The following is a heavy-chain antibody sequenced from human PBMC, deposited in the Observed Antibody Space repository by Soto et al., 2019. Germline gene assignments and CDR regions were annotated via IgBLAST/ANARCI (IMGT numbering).Heavy chain of an antibody. J-gene: IGHJ3*02. CDR3: TTVGVLVRALDAFDI. CDR2: IKSKTDGGTT. D-gene: IGHD3-10*01. Sequence: PGGSLRLSCAASGFTFSNAWMSWVRQAPGKGLEWVGRIKSKTDGGTTDYAAPVKGRFTISRDDSKNTLYLQMNSLKTEDTAVYYCTTVGVLVRALDAFDIWGQGTVVTVSS. V-gene: IGHV3-15*01. CDR1: GFTFSNAW.